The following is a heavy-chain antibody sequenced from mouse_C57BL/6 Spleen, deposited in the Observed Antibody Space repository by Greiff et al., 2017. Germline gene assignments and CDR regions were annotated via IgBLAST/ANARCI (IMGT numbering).Heavy chain of an antibody. CDR1: GYTFTSYW. CDR3: ASIYYGNLYAMDY. J-gene: IGHJ4*01. D-gene: IGHD2-1*01. V-gene: IGHV1-69*01. CDR2: IDPSDSYT. Sequence: VQLQQPGAELVMPGASVKLSCKASGYTFTSYWMHWVKQRPGQGLEWIGEIDPSDSYTNYNQKFKGKSTLTVDKSSSTAYMQLSSLTSEDSAVYYCASIYYGNLYAMDYWGQGTSVTVSS.